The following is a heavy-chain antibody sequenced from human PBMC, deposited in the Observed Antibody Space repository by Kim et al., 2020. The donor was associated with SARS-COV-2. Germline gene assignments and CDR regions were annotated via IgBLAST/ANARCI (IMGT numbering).Heavy chain of an antibody. V-gene: IGHV1-2*02. J-gene: IGHJ4*02. D-gene: IGHD1-1*01. CDR2: INTNSGGT. CDR1: GYAFTGYY. Sequence: ASVKVSCKASGYAFTGYYIHWLRRAPGQGLEWMGWINTNSGGTRFAQKFQGRVTMTRDTSISIAYMELSRLRSDDTALYYCARFREDDLHCFDYWGQGTLVTVSS. CDR3: ARFREDDLHCFDY.